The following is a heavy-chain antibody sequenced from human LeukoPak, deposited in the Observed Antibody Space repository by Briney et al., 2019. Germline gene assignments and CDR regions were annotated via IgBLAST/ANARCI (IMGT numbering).Heavy chain of an antibody. J-gene: IGHJ4*02. Sequence: SETLSLTCAVYGGSFSGYYWSWIRQPPAKGQEWIGEINHSGSTNNNPSLKSRVTISGDTSKNQFSLKLSSVTAADTAVYYCAGGGRVVVPAAIKQQFDYWGQETLVTVSS. V-gene: IGHV4-34*01. CDR2: INHSGST. CDR1: GGSFSGYY. D-gene: IGHD2-2*02. CDR3: AGGGRVVVPAAIKQQFDY.